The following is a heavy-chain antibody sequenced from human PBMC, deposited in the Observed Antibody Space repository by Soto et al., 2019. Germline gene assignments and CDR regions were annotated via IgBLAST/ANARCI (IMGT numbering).Heavy chain of an antibody. V-gene: IGHV1-46*01. D-gene: IGHD2-8*01. CDR3: ATSLFAMAIDGQGAFDF. J-gene: IGHJ3*01. Sequence: QVQLVQSGAEVWKPGASVKISCKAAGYTFTNYYMHWLRQAPGQGLEWLGLINPSSGSTAKAQKFQGRVTMTRDTTRSTVYMDLSSLTSKATAVYFCATSLFAMAIDGQGAFDFWGQGTLVTVSS. CDR2: INPSSGST. CDR1: GYTFTNYY.